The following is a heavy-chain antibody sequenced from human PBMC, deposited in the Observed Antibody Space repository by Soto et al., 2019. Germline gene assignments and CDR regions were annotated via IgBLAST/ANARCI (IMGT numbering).Heavy chain of an antibody. V-gene: IGHV4-39*01. D-gene: IGHD6-19*01. CDR3: ARLSGWSRYNWFAH. Sequence: PXETLTLTCTVAVGFMRNNRSSWGWIRQPPGKGLEWIGNIYSSGSTYSNPSLKSRVTISVDTSKNQFFLKLSSVTAADTAVYYCARLSGWSRYNWFAHWGQGALVTVSS. J-gene: IGHJ5*02. CDR2: IYSSGST. CDR1: VGFMRNNRSS.